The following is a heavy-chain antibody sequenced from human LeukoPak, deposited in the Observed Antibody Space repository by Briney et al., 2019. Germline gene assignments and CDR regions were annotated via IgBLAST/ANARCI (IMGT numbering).Heavy chain of an antibody. CDR1: GVSISSGGYY. Sequence: SETLSLTCTVSGVSISSGGYYWRWIRQHPGKGLEWIGYIYYSGSTYYNPSLKSRVTISVDTSKNQFSLKLSSVTAADTAVYYCARGTDDYGDSPFDYWGQGTLVTVSS. V-gene: IGHV4-31*03. CDR2: IYYSGST. CDR3: ARGTDDYGDSPFDY. D-gene: IGHD4-17*01. J-gene: IGHJ4*02.